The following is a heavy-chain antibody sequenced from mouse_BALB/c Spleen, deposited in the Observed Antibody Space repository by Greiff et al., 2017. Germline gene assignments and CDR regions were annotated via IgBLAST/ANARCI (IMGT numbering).Heavy chain of an antibody. CDR2: IRLKSDNYAT. V-gene: IGHV6-6*02. J-gene: IGHJ4*01. CDR1: GFTFSSYW. D-gene: IGHD2-14*01. Sequence: EVMLVESGGGLVQPGGSMKLSCVASGFTFSSYWMSWVRQSPEKGLEWVAEIRLKSDNYATHYAESVKGKFTISRDDSKSRLYLQMNSLRAEDTGIYYCTAHRYDEAMDYWGQGTSVTVSS. CDR3: TAHRYDEAMDY.